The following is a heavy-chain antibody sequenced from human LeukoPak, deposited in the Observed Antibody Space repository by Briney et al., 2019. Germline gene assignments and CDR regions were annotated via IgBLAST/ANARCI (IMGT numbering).Heavy chain of an antibody. V-gene: IGHV4-61*02. D-gene: IGHD3-3*01. CDR3: ARGPSGYWGTFDY. Sequence: PSESLSLTCTVSGGSISSGSYYWSWIRQPAGKGLEWIGRIYTSGSTNYNPSLKSRVTISVDTSKNQFSLKLSSVTAADTAVYYCARGPSGYWGTFDYWGQGTLVTVSS. CDR2: IYTSGST. J-gene: IGHJ4*02. CDR1: GGSISSGSYY.